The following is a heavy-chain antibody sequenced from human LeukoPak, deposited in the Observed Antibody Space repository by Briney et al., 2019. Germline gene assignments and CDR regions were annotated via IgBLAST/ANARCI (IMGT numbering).Heavy chain of an antibody. V-gene: IGHV4-34*01. Sequence: GSLRLSCAASGSTFSSYSMNWVRQPPGKGLEWIGEINHSGSTNYNPSLKSRVTISVDTSKNQFSLKLSSVTAADTAVYCCARGVRYYDSSGYYFDYWGQGTLVTVSS. J-gene: IGHJ4*02. CDR2: INHSGST. CDR1: GSTFSSYS. D-gene: IGHD3-22*01. CDR3: ARGVRYYDSSGYYFDY.